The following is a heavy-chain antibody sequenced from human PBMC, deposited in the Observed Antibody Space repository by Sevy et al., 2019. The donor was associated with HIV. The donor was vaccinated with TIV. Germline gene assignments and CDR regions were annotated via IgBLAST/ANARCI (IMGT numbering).Heavy chain of an antibody. CDR1: GFTISRYG. Sequence: GGSLRLSCAASGFTISRYGMHWVRQAPGKGLEWVAFIRYDGSNKYYADSVKGRFTISRDNSKNTLYLQMNSLRAEDTAVYYCAKDGSSHCTNGVCSGDYWGQGTLVTVSS. V-gene: IGHV3-30*02. J-gene: IGHJ4*02. D-gene: IGHD2-8*01. CDR3: AKDGSSHCTNGVCSGDY. CDR2: IRYDGSNK.